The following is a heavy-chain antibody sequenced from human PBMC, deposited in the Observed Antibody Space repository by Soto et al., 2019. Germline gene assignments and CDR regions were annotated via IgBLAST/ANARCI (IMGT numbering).Heavy chain of an antibody. V-gene: IGHV3-7*05. Sequence: GGSLRLSCAASGFTFSSYWMSWVRQAPGKGLEWVANIKQDGSEKYYVDSVKGRFTISRDNAKNSRYLQMNSLRAEDTAVYYCARLWRPPGVGYYYDSSGYYYGPGYYFDYWGQGTLVTVSS. CDR2: IKQDGSEK. J-gene: IGHJ4*02. CDR1: GFTFSSYW. D-gene: IGHD3-22*01. CDR3: ARLWRPPGVGYYYDSSGYYYGPGYYFDY.